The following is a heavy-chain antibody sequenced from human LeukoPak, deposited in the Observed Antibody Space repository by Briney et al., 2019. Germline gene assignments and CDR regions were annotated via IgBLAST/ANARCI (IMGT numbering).Heavy chain of an antibody. CDR3: ARVPRGFDFWSGSYFDY. Sequence: SQTLSLACTVSGGSISSGGYYWSWIRQHPGKGLEWIGYIYYSGSTYYNPSLKSRVTISVDTSKNQFSLKLSSVTAADTAVYYCARVPRGFDFWSGSYFDYWGQGTLVTVSS. CDR1: GGSISSGGYY. V-gene: IGHV4-31*03. CDR2: IYYSGST. J-gene: IGHJ4*02. D-gene: IGHD3-3*01.